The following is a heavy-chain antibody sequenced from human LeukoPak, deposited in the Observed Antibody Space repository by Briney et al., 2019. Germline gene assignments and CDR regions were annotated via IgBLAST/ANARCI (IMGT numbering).Heavy chain of an antibody. CDR3: AGGYSAGAFDI. V-gene: IGHV4-30-4*02. CDR2: IYYSGST. CDR1: GGSISSGDCY. Sequence: SETLSLTCTVSGGSISSGDCYWSWIRQPPGKGLEWIGYIYYSGSTYYNPSLKSRVTISVDTSKNQFSLKLSSVTAADTAVYYCAGGYSAGAFDIWGQGTMVTVSS. D-gene: IGHD4-23*01. J-gene: IGHJ3*02.